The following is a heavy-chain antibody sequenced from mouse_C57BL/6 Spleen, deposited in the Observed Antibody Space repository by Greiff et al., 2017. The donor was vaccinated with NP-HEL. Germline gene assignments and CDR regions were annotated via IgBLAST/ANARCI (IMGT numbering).Heavy chain of an antibody. CDR3: AREERSRRGLDD. Sequence: QVQLQQPGTEPVKPGASVKLSGKASGHTFASYWMHWVKQWPGQGLEWIGNINPRNGGTIYNGKFKSKATLTVDKSSSTAYMQLRSLSSGDSAVDYCAREERSRRGLDDWGQGTSVTVAS. J-gene: IGHJ4*01. CDR1: GHTFASYW. V-gene: IGHV1-53*01. CDR2: INPRNGGT.